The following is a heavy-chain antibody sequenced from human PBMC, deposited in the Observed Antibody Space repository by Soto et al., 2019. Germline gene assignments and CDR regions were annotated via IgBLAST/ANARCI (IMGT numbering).Heavy chain of an antibody. CDR3: AAFDI. V-gene: IGHV3-11*01. CDR2: ISSSGTGI. D-gene: IGHD2-21*02. CDR1: GFTFSDYY. Sequence: GGSLRLSCAASGFTFSDYYMTWIRQAPGKGLEWVSYISSSGTGIYYPDSVKGRFTISRDNAKNSLYLQMSSLRGEYCGGDCRAAFDIWGQGTMVTVSS. J-gene: IGHJ3*02.